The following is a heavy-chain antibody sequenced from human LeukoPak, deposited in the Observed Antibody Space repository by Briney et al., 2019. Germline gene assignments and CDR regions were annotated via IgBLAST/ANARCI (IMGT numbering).Heavy chain of an antibody. V-gene: IGHV3-23*01. J-gene: IGHJ4*02. CDR3: AKSGSVSASYYDC. D-gene: IGHD3-10*01. CDR2: ITNTDGRT. CDR1: EFTFSSYA. Sequence: GGSLRLSCVASEFTFSSYAMSWVRQRPGMGLERVSHITNTDGRTYYADSVKGRFTISRDNSRNTLYLQMNSLRAEDTAVYYCAKSGSVSASYYDCWGQGALVTVSS.